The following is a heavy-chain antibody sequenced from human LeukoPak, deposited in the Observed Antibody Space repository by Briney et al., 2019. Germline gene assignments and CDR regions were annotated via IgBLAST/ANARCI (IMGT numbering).Heavy chain of an antibody. CDR1: GYTFTSYG. CDR3: ARGDSLAPTVTTELSWWFDP. J-gene: IGHJ5*02. V-gene: IGHV1-18*01. Sequence: GASVKVSRKASGYTFTSYGISWVRQAPGQGLEWMGWISAYNGNTNYAQKLQGRVTMTTDTSTSTAYMELRSLRSDDTAVYYCARGDSLAPTVTTELSWWFDPWGQGTLVTVSS. CDR2: ISAYNGNT. D-gene: IGHD4-17*01.